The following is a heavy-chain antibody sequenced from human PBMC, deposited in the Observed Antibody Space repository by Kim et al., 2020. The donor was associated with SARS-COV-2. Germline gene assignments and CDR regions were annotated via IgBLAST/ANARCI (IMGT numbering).Heavy chain of an antibody. CDR2: TSYDGSET. Sequence: GGSLRLSCAASRFTFSIFSMHWVRQAPGKGLEWVAVTSYDGSETYYADSVKGRFTISRDNSKDTLYLQMDSLRTEDTAVYYCGRDSYYFGSTSNQYYLQYWGQGTLVTVSS. CDR3: GRDSYYFGSTSNQYYLQY. D-gene: IGHD3-10*01. V-gene: IGHV3-30*04. J-gene: IGHJ4*02. CDR1: RFTFSIFS.